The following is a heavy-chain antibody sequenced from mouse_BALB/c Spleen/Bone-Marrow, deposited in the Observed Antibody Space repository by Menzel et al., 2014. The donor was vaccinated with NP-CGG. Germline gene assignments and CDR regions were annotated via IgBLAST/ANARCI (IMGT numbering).Heavy chain of an antibody. CDR1: GFNIKDTY. CDR3: ARDYDYFFDY. Sequence: EVQLQQSGAELVKPGASVKLSCTASGFNIKDTYMHWVRQRPEQGLEWIGWIDPANGNTKYDPNFQGKATITADTSSNTAYLQLSSLTSEDTAVYYCARDYDYFFDYLGQGTTLTVSS. D-gene: IGHD2-4*01. J-gene: IGHJ2*01. V-gene: IGHV14-3*02. CDR2: IDPANGNT.